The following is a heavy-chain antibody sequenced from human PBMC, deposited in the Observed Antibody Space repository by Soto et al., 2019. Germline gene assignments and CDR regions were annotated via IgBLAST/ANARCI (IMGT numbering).Heavy chain of an antibody. CDR1: GFTFDDYA. CDR2: ISWNSGSK. D-gene: IGHD3-22*01. V-gene: IGHV3-9*01. J-gene: IGHJ4*02. CDR3: AKDKGSSGYYYYFDY. Sequence: GGSLRLSCAASGFTFDDYAMHWVRQAPGKGLEWVSGISWNSGSKGYADSVKGRFTISRDNAKNSLYLQMNSLRAEDTALYYCAKDKGSSGYYYYFDYWGQGTLVTVSS.